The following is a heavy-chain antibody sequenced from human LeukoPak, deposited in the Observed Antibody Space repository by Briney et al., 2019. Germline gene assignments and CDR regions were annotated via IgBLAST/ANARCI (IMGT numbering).Heavy chain of an antibody. J-gene: IGHJ4*02. CDR1: GFTFSSSG. CDR2: ISGSGGST. Sequence: GGSLRLSCAASGFTFSSSGMSWVRQAPGKGLEWVSAISGSGGSTYYADSVKGRFTISRDNSKNTLYLQMNSLRAEDTAMYYCAKGTKPVMTIPDYWGQGILVTVSS. D-gene: IGHD1/OR15-1a*01. CDR3: AKGTKPVMTIPDY. V-gene: IGHV3-23*01.